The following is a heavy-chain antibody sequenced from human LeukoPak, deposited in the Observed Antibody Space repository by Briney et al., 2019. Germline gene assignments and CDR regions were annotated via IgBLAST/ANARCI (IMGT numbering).Heavy chain of an antibody. Sequence: ASVTVSFKASGDTSTSYYMHWVRQAPGQGLEWMGIINPSGGSRSFAQRFQGRVTMTSDTSTSTVYMELSSLRSEDTAVYYCARAAAGRNWFDPWGQGTLVTVSS. D-gene: IGHD6-13*01. CDR3: ARAAAGRNWFDP. V-gene: IGHV1-46*01. CDR2: INPSGGSR. CDR1: GDTSTSYY. J-gene: IGHJ5*02.